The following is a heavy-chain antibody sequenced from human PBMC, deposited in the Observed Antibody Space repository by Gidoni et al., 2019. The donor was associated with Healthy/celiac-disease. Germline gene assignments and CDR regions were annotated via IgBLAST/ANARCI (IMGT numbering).Heavy chain of an antibody. CDR1: GGSLSSYY. CDR3: ARETMVRGYYYYGMDV. D-gene: IGHD3-10*01. CDR2: IYYSGST. V-gene: IGHV4-59*01. Sequence: QVQLQESGPGLVKPSETLSLTCTVSGGSLSSYYWSWIRQPPGKGLEWIGYIYYSGSTNYNPSLKSGVTIAVDTSKNQFSLKLSSVTAADTAVYYCARETMVRGYYYYGMDVWGQGTTVTVSS. J-gene: IGHJ6*02.